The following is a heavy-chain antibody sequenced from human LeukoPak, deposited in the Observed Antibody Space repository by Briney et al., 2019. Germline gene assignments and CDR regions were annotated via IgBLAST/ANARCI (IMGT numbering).Heavy chain of an antibody. CDR1: GYTFTSYD. V-gene: IGHV1-8*03. CDR2: MNPNSGNT. D-gene: IGHD3-9*01. Sequence: ASVKVSCKASGYTFTSYDINWERQATGQGLEWMGWMNPNSGNTGYAQKFQGRVTITRNTSISTAYMELSSLRSEDTAVYYCAREWDILTGYSPSFDYWGQGTLVTVSS. J-gene: IGHJ4*02. CDR3: AREWDILTGYSPSFDY.